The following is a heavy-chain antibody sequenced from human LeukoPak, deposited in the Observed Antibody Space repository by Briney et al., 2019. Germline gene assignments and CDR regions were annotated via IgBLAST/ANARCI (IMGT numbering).Heavy chain of an antibody. Sequence: AGGSLRLSCAASGFTFSSYWMSWVRQAPGKGLEWVANIKQDGSEKYYVDSVKGRFTISRDNAKNSLCLQMNSLRAEDTAVYYCARAGDFWSGYPFDYWGQGTLVTVSS. D-gene: IGHD3-3*01. CDR1: GFTFSSYW. CDR3: ARAGDFWSGYPFDY. V-gene: IGHV3-7*01. CDR2: IKQDGSEK. J-gene: IGHJ4*02.